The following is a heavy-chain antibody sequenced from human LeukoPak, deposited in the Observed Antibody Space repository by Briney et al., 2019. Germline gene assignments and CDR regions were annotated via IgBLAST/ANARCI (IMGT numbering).Heavy chain of an antibody. CDR2: LNSDGRSI. Sequence: PGGSLRLSCAASGFTFSSSSMHWVRQAPGEGLVWVSRLNSDGRSINYADFVKGRFIISRDNAKNTLYLQMSSLRVEDTAVYYCAKESSTWRQADTLFDSWGQGILVTVSS. V-gene: IGHV3-74*01. CDR3: AKESSTWRQADTLFDS. CDR1: GFTFSSSS. D-gene: IGHD6-13*01. J-gene: IGHJ4*02.